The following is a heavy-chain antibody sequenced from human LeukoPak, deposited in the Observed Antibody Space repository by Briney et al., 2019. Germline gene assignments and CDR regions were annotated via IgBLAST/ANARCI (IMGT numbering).Heavy chain of an antibody. V-gene: IGHV3-23*01. CDR1: GFTFSIYA. CDR3: AKGDLGWKEDY. J-gene: IGHJ4*02. Sequence: PGGSLRLSSAASGFTFSIYAMSWVSQAQGKGLEWVSTISGSGDNTYYADSVKGRFTISRDNSKNTLYLQMNSLRAEDTAVYYCAKGDLGWKEDYWGQGTLVTVSS. D-gene: IGHD1-1*01. CDR2: ISGSGDNT.